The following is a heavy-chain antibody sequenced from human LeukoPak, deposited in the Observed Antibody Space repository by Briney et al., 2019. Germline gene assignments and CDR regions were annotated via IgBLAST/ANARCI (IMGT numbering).Heavy chain of an antibody. CDR1: GGSISSYC. J-gene: IGHJ6*02. Sequence: PSETLSLTCTVSGGSISSYCWSWIRQPPGKGLEWIGYIYYSGSTNYNPSLKSRVTISVDTSKNQFSLQLRSVTAADTAVYYCAREDPQTTVPEGMDVWGQGTTVTVSS. CDR3: AREDPQTTVPEGMDV. V-gene: IGHV4-59*01. D-gene: IGHD4-17*01. CDR2: IYYSGST.